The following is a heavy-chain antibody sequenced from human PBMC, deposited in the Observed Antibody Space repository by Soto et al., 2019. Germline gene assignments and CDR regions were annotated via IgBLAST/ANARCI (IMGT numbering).Heavy chain of an antibody. CDR1: GFTFSSYA. V-gene: IGHV3-23*01. CDR3: AKMRYDRSGWVGPTRENDY. J-gene: IGHJ4*02. CDR2: ISGSGGST. Sequence: GGSLRLSCAASGFTFSSYAMSWVRQAPGKGLEWVSAISGSGGSTYYADSVKGRFTISRDNSKNTLYLQMNSLRAEDTAVYYCAKMRYDRSGWVGPTRENDYWGQGTLVTVSS. D-gene: IGHD6-19*01.